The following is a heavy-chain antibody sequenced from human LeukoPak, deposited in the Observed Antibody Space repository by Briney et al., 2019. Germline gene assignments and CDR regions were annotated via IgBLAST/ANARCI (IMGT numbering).Heavy chain of an antibody. V-gene: IGHV1-2*02. CDR3: ARDRPAQMVDFDY. D-gene: IGHD3-10*01. CDR1: GYTFTGSGWY. J-gene: IGHJ4*02. CDR2: LHPNNGAT. Sequence: ASVRVSCKASGYTFTGSGWYLYWLRQAPGQGLECVGWLHPNNGATGYAQKFQGRVAMTTDTSISTAYMELSRLRPDDTAIYYCARDRPAQMVDFDYWGQGTLVTVSS.